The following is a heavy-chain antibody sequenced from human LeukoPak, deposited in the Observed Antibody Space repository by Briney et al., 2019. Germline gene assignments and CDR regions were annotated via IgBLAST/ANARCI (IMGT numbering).Heavy chain of an antibody. CDR1: GASINTYF. CDR3: ARDIGSRL. Sequence: SETLSLTCTVSGASINTYFRSWFRQPAGKGLEWIGRIHSSGTTNYNPSLKGRVSMSMDMSKNQFSLRLNSLTAADTAVFYCARDIGSRLWGKGTTVIVSS. D-gene: IGHD1-26*01. CDR2: IHSSGTT. V-gene: IGHV4-4*07. J-gene: IGHJ6*04.